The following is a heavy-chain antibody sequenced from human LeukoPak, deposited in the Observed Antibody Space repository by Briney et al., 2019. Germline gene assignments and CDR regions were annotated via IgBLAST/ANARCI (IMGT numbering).Heavy chain of an antibody. V-gene: IGHV1-8*01. CDR1: GYTFTSYD. J-gene: IGHJ5*02. D-gene: IGHD6-19*01. Sequence: ASVKVSCKASGYTFTSYDINWVRQATGQGLEWMGWMNPNSGNTGYAQKFQGRVTMTRNTSISTAYMELSSLRSEDTAVYYCARDTAIQTTYSSGWAPWGQGTLVTVSS. CDR3: ARDTAIQTTYSSGWAP. CDR2: MNPNSGNT.